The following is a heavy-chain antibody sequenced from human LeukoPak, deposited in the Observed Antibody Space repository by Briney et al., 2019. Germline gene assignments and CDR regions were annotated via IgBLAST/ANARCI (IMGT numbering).Heavy chain of an antibody. Sequence: SETLSLTRTVSGGPISSYYWSWIRQPAGKGLEWIGRIYTSGSTNYNPSLKSRVTMSVDTSKNQFSLKLSSVTAADTAVYYCARERLGYCSSTSCPSYYYYYMDVWGKGTTVTVSS. J-gene: IGHJ6*03. CDR2: IYTSGST. V-gene: IGHV4-4*07. D-gene: IGHD2-2*01. CDR3: ARERLGYCSSTSCPSYYYYYMDV. CDR1: GGPISSYY.